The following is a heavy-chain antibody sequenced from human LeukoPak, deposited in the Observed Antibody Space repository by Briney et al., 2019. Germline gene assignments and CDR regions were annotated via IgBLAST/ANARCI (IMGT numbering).Heavy chain of an antibody. V-gene: IGHV3-43*02. J-gene: IGHJ5*02. Sequence: PGGSLRLSCAASGFTFSSYSMNWVRQAPGKGLEWVSLISGETTSYAESVKGRFAISRDNTKNFLYLQMNSLRAEDTAIYYCAKDMVGMGHHWGQGTLVIVSS. CDR2: ISGETT. CDR1: GFTFSSYS. CDR3: AKDMVGMGHH. D-gene: IGHD1-14*01.